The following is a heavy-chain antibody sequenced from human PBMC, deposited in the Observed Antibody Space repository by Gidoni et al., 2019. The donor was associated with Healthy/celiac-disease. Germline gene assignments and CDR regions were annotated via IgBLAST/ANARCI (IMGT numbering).Heavy chain of an antibody. Sequence: EVQLVASGGGLVTPGASLRPSCAATGSTFSSSSVNWLRQAPGKGLEWVSSISSSSSYIYYADSVKGRFTISRDNAKNSLYLQMNSLRAEDTAVYYCASTMGYSGYDLLGELSANFDYWGQGTLVTVSS. CDR3: ASTMGYSGYDLLGELSANFDY. V-gene: IGHV3-21*01. CDR2: ISSSSSYI. J-gene: IGHJ4*02. D-gene: IGHD5-12*01. CDR1: GSTFSSSS.